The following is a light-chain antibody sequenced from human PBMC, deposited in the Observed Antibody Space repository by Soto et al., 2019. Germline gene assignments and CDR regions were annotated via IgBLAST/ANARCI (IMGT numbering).Light chain of an antibody. CDR3: SSYTRSSTLVV. CDR2: EVS. V-gene: IGLV2-14*01. Sequence: SVLTQPASVSGSPGQSITISCTGTSSDVGGYNYVSWYQQHPGKAPKLMIYEVSNRPSGVSSRFSGSKSGNTASLTISGLQAEDEADYYCSSYTRSSTLVVFGGGTKVTVL. CDR1: SSDVGGYNY. J-gene: IGLJ2*01.